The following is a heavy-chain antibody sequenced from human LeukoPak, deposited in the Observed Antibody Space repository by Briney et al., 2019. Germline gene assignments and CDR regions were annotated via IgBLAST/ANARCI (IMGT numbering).Heavy chain of an antibody. J-gene: IGHJ4*02. V-gene: IGHV1-18*01. CDR2: ISAYNGNT. CDR3: ATGPGIAAAGIAPFDY. D-gene: IGHD6-13*01. CDR1: GGTFSSYA. Sequence: ASVKVSCTASGGTFSSYAISWVRQAPGQGLEWMGWISAYNGNTNYAQKLPGRVTMTTDTSTSTAYMELRSLRSDYTAVYYCATGPGIAAAGIAPFDYWGQGTLVTVSS.